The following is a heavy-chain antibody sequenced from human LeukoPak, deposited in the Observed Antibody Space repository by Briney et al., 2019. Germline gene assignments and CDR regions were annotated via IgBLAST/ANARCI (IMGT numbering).Heavy chain of an antibody. CDR3: ARGYCSSTTCYGWFDP. CDR2: TYYSGNT. Sequence: LETLSLTCTVSGDSFSSSSGIWGWIRQSPGEGLEWIGSTYYSGNTYYNPSLKSRVTTSVDRSNNQFSLRLTSVTAADTAVYYCARGYCSSTTCYGWFDPWGQGILVTVSS. V-gene: IGHV4-39*01. D-gene: IGHD2-2*01. J-gene: IGHJ5*02. CDR1: GDSFSSSSGI.